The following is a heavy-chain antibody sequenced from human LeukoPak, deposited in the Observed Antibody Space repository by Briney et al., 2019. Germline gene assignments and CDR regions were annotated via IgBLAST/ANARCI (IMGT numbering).Heavy chain of an antibody. CDR3: ARDRGTAMVSYYYYGMDV. J-gene: IGHJ6*02. CDR1: GGSTSSGGYY. D-gene: IGHD5-18*01. CDR2: IYYSGST. V-gene: IGHV4-31*03. Sequence: SETLSLTCTVSGGSTSSGGYYWSWIRQHPGKGLEWIGYIYYSGSTYYNPSLKSRVTISVDTSKNQFSLKLSSVTAADTAVYYCARDRGTAMVSYYYYGMDVWGQGTTVTVSS.